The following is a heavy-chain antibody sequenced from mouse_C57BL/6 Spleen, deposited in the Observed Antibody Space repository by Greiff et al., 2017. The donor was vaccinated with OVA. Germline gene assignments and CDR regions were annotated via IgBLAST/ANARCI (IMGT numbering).Heavy chain of an antibody. CDR3: ARSWLLCGFAY. Sequence: QVQLQQSGPELVKPGASVTISCKASGYTFTDYYINWVKQRPGQGLEWIGWIYPGGGNTKYNEKFKGKATLTVDTSSSPAYMQLSSLTSEDSAVDFCARSWLLCGFAYWGQGTLVTVSA. D-gene: IGHD2-3*01. J-gene: IGHJ3*01. CDR1: GYTFTDYY. CDR2: IYPGGGNT. V-gene: IGHV1-84*01.